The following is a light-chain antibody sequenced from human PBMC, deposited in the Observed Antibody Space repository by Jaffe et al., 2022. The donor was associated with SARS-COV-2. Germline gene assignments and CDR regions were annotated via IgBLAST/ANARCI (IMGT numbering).Light chain of an antibody. J-gene: IGLJ3*02. CDR2: RNN. CDR3: STWDSSLSAWV. Sequence: QAGLTQPPSVSKGLRQTATLTCTGNNNNVGNQGATWLQQHQGHPPKLLSYRNNNRPSGISERFSASRSGNTASLTITGLQPEDEGDYYCSTWDSSLSAWVFGGGTKLTVL. CDR1: NNNVGNQG. V-gene: IGLV10-54*04.